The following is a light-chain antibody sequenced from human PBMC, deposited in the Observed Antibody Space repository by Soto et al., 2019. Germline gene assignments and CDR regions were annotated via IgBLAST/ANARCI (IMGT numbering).Light chain of an antibody. J-gene: IGLJ2*01. CDR1: SSNIGSNT. V-gene: IGLV1-44*01. CDR3: ASWDDSLNGVV. Sequence: QSVLTQPPSASGTPGQRVTISCSGSSSNIGSNTVNWYQQLPGTAPKLLIYSHNQRPSGVPDRFSGSKSGTSASLAISGLQSEDEAVYYCASWDDSLNGVVFGGGTKVPS. CDR2: SHN.